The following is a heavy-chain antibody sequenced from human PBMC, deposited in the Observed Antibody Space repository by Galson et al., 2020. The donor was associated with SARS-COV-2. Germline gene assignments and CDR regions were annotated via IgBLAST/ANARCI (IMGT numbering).Heavy chain of an antibody. Sequence: GGSLRLSCAASGFTFSNSAMHWVRQAPGQGLEWVPGISYDGTNKYNADSVKGRFTISRDNSKNTLYLQVNSLRAEDTAGYYCARVGGKDDFWSGFYYMDVWGKGTTVTVSS. CDR2: ISYDGTNK. CDR1: GFTFSNSA. CDR3: ARVGGKDDFWSGFYYMDV. J-gene: IGHJ6*03. V-gene: IGHV3-30*01. D-gene: IGHD3-3*01.